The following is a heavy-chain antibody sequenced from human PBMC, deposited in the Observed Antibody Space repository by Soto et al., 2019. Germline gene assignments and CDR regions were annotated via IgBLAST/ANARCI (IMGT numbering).Heavy chain of an antibody. CDR2: IYHNGIT. CDR3: TREIGGYGGWFDP. V-gene: IGHV4-30-2*01. D-gene: IGHD5-12*01. J-gene: IGHJ5*02. Sequence: QLQLQESGSGLVKPSQTLSLTCAVSGDSISSCAYSWFWIRQPPGKDLEWIGYIYHNGITYYNPSLKSRVTISGARPTNQFSLKLSSVTAADTAVYYCTREIGGYGGWFDPRGQGTLVIVA. CDR1: GDSISSCAYS.